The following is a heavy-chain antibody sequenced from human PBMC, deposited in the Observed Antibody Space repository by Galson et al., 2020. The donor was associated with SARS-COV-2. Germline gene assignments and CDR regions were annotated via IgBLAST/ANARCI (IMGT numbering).Heavy chain of an antibody. Sequence: GESLKISCAASGFTFSDYYMSWIRQAPGKGLEWVSYISSSGSSTDYTDSVKGRFTISRDNAKNSLFLQVNSLTVEDTAVYYCARDRGCGGGTCFCDSWGQGTLVTVSS. CDR1: GFTFSDYY. CDR2: ISSSGSST. D-gene: IGHD2-15*01. CDR3: ARDRGCGGGTCFCDS. J-gene: IGHJ4*02. V-gene: IGHV3-11*04.